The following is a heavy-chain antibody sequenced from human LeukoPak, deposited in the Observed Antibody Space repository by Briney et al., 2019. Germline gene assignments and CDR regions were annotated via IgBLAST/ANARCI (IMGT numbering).Heavy chain of an antibody. D-gene: IGHD3-22*01. CDR3: ARSMIVDQGWFDP. Sequence: ASVKVSCKASGYTFTGYYMHWVRQAPGQGLEWMGWINPNSGGTNYAQKFQGRVTMTRDTSISTAYMELSRLRSDDTAVYYCARSMIVDQGWFDPWGQGTLVTVSS. V-gene: IGHV1-2*02. CDR2: INPNSGGT. J-gene: IGHJ5*02. CDR1: GYTFTGYY.